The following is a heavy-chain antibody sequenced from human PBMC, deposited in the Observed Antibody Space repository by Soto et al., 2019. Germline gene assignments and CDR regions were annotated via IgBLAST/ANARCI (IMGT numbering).Heavy chain of an antibody. CDR1: GGSISNFY. D-gene: IGHD1-26*01. J-gene: IGHJ4*02. CDR3: ARRYGGNLDY. V-gene: IGHV4-59*08. Sequence: TLSLTCTVSGGSISNFYWSWIRQPPGKGLEWIGYIYYSGSTNYNPSLKSRVTISVDTSKNQFSLKLSSVTAADTAVYFCARRYGGNLDYWGQGTLVTVSS. CDR2: IYYSGST.